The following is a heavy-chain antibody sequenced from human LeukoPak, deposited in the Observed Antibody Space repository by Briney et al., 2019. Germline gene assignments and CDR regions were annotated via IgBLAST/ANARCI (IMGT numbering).Heavy chain of an antibody. CDR3: ARGGASGSHLHWFDG. Sequence: SDTQTLTCTVCVGFISSYYWKGLPQPPRGGLEWIRYFHYSGCTNYTPSLQSRVTISADTSMNQASLKLSSVNAADTAVYYCARGGASGSHLHWFDGWGQGTLVTVSS. V-gene: IGHV4-59*13. J-gene: IGHJ5*02. CDR1: VGFISSYY. CDR2: FHYSGCT. D-gene: IGHD3-10*01.